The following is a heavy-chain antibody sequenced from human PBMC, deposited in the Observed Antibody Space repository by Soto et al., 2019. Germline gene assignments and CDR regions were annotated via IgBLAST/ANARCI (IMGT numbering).Heavy chain of an antibody. Sequence: WASVKVSCKASGYTFTSYAMHWVRQAPGQRLEWMGWINAGNGNTKYSQKFQGRVTITRDTSASTAYMELSSLRSEDTAVYYCARDWLGSSGSDYWGQGTLVTVSS. J-gene: IGHJ4*02. V-gene: IGHV1-3*01. CDR2: INAGNGNT. CDR3: ARDWLGSSGSDY. D-gene: IGHD6-19*01. CDR1: GYTFTSYA.